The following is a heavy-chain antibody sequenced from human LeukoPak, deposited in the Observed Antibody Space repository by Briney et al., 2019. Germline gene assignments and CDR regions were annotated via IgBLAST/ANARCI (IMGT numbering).Heavy chain of an antibody. CDR2: ISPTGSTT. J-gene: IGHJ4*02. CDR1: GFSFSGHW. V-gene: IGHV3-74*01. CDR3: ARGPSSNWSGLDF. Sequence: GGSLRPSCAASGFSFSGHWMHWARQLPGKGLVWVSHISPTGSTTSYADSVKGRFTVSRDNAKNTLYLQVNNLRAEDTAVYYCARGPSSNWSGLDFWGQGTLLTVSS. D-gene: IGHD6-13*01.